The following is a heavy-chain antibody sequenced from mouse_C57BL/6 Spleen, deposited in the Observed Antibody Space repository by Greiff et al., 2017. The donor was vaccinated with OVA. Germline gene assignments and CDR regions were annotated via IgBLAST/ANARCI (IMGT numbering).Heavy chain of an antibody. CDR2: ISSGSSTI. J-gene: IGHJ4*01. V-gene: IGHV5-17*01. D-gene: IGHD1-1*02. CDR1: GFTFSDYG. Sequence: EVKVVESGGGLVKPGGSLKLSCAASGFTFSDYGMHWVRQAPEKGLEWVAYISSGSSTIYYADTVKGRFTISRDNAKNTLFLQMTSLRSEDTAMYYCARRLWLYAMDYWGQGTSVTVSS. CDR3: ARRLWLYAMDY.